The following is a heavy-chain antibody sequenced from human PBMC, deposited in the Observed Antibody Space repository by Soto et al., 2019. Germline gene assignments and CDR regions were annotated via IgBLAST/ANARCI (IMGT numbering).Heavy chain of an antibody. CDR2: VYYSGST. J-gene: IGHJ4*02. CDR1: GGSTSSSTYY. Sequence: PSETLSLTCSVSGGSTSSSTYYWGWIRQPPGKGLEWTGSVYYSGSTFYNPSLKSRVTISVDTSKNQFSLRLSSVTAADTAVYYCARQRRYYYDSSGYPDYWGQGTLVTVSS. D-gene: IGHD3-22*01. V-gene: IGHV4-39*01. CDR3: ARQRRYYYDSSGYPDY.